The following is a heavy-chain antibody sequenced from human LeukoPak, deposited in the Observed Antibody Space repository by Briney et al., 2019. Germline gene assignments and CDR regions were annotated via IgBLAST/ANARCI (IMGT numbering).Heavy chain of an antibody. V-gene: IGHV4-30-4*08. Sequence: SETLSLTXAVSGYSISSGYYWSWIRQPPGKGLEWIGYIYYSGSTYYNPSLKSRVTISVDTSKNQFSLKLSSVTAADTAVYYCARGTVGAIVYWGQGTLVTVSS. D-gene: IGHD1-26*01. CDR3: ARGTVGAIVY. J-gene: IGHJ4*02. CDR2: IYYSGST. CDR1: GYSISSGYY.